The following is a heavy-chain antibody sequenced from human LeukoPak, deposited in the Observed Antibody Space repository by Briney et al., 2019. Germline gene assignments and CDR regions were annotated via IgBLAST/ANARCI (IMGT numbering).Heavy chain of an antibody. V-gene: IGHV4-39*07. Sequence: SETLSLTCTVSGGSISSSSYYWGWIRQPPGKGLEWIGSIYYSGSTYYNPSLKSRVTISVDTSKNQFSLKLSSVTAADTAVYYCAREDTAMVKSWFDPWGQGTLVTVSS. D-gene: IGHD5-18*01. CDR2: IYYSGST. CDR1: GGSISSSSYY. J-gene: IGHJ5*02. CDR3: AREDTAMVKSWFDP.